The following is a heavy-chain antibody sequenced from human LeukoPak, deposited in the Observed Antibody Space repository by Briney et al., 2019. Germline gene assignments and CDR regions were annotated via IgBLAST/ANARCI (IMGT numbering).Heavy chain of an antibody. J-gene: IGHJ4*02. CDR2: IYYSGST. CDR3: ARHTVGQQLALDY. D-gene: IGHD6-13*01. Sequence: SETLSLTCTVSGGSISSYYWSWIRQPPGKGLEWIGYIYYSGSTNYNPSLKSRVTISVDTSKNQFSLKLSSVTAADTAVYYCARHTVGQQLALDYWGQGTLVIVSS. CDR1: GGSISSYY. V-gene: IGHV4-59*08.